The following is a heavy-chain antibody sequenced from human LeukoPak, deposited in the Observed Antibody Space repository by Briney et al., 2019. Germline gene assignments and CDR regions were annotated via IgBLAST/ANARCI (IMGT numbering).Heavy chain of an antibody. J-gene: IGHJ6*03. CDR3: ARVLEYSSSSRTYYYYYYMDV. D-gene: IGHD6-6*01. Sequence: ASVKDSCKASGYTFTGYYMHWVRQAPGQGLEWMGWINPNSGGTNYAQKFQGRVTMTRDTSISTAYMELSRLRSDDTAVYYCARVLEYSSSSRTYYYYYYMDVWGKGTTVAGSS. V-gene: IGHV1-2*02. CDR1: GYTFTGYY. CDR2: INPNSGGT.